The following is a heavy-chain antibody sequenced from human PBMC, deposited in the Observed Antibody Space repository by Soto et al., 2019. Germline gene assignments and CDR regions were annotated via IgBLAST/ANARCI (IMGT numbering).Heavy chain of an antibody. J-gene: IGHJ4*02. D-gene: IGHD4-17*01. CDR2: IIPIFGTA. CDR3: ARGVGEYNKFDH. CDR1: GDTFSSYA. Sequence: QVQLVQSGAEVKKPGSSVKISCKASGDTFSSYAISWVRQAPGQGLEWMGGIIPIFGTANYAQKFQGRVTITADESTSTAYMDLSSLRSEDTALYYCARGVGEYNKFDHWGQGTLVTVSS. V-gene: IGHV1-69*12.